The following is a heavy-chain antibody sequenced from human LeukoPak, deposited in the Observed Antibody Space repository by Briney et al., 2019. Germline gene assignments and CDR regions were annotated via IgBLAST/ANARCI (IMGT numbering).Heavy chain of an antibody. Sequence: AGGSLRLSCAASGFTFSSHEINWVRQAPGKGLEWVSYISSSGSTIYYADSVKGRFTISRDNAKNSLYLQMNSLRAEDTAVYYCARDHYYDKAFDIWGQGTMVTVSS. V-gene: IGHV3-48*03. CDR2: ISSSGSTI. CDR3: ARDHYYDKAFDI. D-gene: IGHD3-22*01. CDR1: GFTFSSHE. J-gene: IGHJ3*02.